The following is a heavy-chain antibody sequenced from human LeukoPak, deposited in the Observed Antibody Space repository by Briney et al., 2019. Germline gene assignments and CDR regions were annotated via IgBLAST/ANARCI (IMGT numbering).Heavy chain of an antibody. CDR2: IYYSGST. Sequence: SETLSLTCTVSGGSISSSSYYWGWIRQPPGKGLEWIESIYYSGSTYYNPPLKSRVTISVDTSKDQFSLKLSSVTAADTAVYYCARLTTPPSLGYCSGGSCYCFDPWGEGTLVTVSS. CDR3: ARLTTPPSLGYCSGGSCYCFDP. D-gene: IGHD2-15*01. V-gene: IGHV4-39*01. J-gene: IGHJ5*02. CDR1: GGSISSSSYY.